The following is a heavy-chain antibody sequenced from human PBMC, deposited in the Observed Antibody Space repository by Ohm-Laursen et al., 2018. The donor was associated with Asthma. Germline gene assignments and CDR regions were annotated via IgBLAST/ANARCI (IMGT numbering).Heavy chain of an antibody. CDR2: ISYDGNNK. CDR1: GFAFSTYA. Sequence: SLRLSCAAFGFAFSTYAMHWVRQAPGKGLEWVAFISYDGNNKLYADSVKGRFTISRDSSKNTLYLQMNSLRAEDTAVYYCARGFLELQIDYWGQGTLVTVSS. J-gene: IGHJ4*02. CDR3: ARGFLELQIDY. V-gene: IGHV3-30-3*01. D-gene: IGHD1-7*01.